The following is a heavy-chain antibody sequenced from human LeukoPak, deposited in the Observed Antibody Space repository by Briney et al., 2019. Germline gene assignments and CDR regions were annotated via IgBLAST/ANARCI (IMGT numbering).Heavy chain of an antibody. CDR1: GFTVSSNY. CDR3: ERDTPTGPSLH. Sequence: GGSLRLSCAASGFTVSSNYMSWVRQAPGKGLEWVSVIYSGGSTYYADSVKGRFTISRDNSKNTLYLQMNSLRAEDTAVYYCERDTPTGPSLHWGQGTLVTVSS. D-gene: IGHD1-1*01. V-gene: IGHV3-53*01. CDR2: IYSGGST. J-gene: IGHJ4*02.